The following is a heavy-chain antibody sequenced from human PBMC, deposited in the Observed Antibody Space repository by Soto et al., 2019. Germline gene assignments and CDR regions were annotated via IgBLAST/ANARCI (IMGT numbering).Heavy chain of an antibody. CDR3: ARDQGGDEYGSGSYYVI. CDR2: IYYCGST. V-gene: IGHV4-31*03. J-gene: IGHJ4*02. Sequence: QVQLQESGPGLVKPSQTLSLTCTVSGGSISSGGYYWSWIRQHPGKGLEWIGYIYYCGSTHSNPSLKSGVTISVDTSKNQFSLKLSSVTAADTAVYYCARDQGGDEYGSGSYYVIWGQGTLVTVSS. D-gene: IGHD3-10*01. CDR1: GGSISSGGYY.